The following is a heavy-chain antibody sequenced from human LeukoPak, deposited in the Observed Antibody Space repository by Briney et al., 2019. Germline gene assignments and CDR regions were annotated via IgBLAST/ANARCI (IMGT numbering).Heavy chain of an antibody. CDR3: AKDIVVVPAEFDY. J-gene: IGHJ4*02. CDR2: INAGNGET. CDR1: GYIFTNYA. V-gene: IGHV1-3*01. D-gene: IGHD2-2*01. Sequence: ASVTVSCKASGYIFTNYAMHWVRQAPGQRLEWMGWINAGNGETKYSQKFQGRVTITRDTSASTAHMELSSLRSEDTAVYYCAKDIVVVPAEFDYWGQGTLVTVSS.